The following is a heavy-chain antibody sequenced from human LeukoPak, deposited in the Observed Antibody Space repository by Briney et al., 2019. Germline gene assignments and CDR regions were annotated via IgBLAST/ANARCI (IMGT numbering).Heavy chain of an antibody. CDR1: GFSFSRHW. V-gene: IGHV3-74*01. CDR3: ASFGISWTSAY. Sequence: GGSLRLSCEASGFSFSRHWMHWIRQAPGKGLVWAARISDGGSYRSHVGSVEGRFTISRDNVRNILYLHMNDLRGEDTAVYYCASFGISWTSAYWGQGTLVTVSS. J-gene: IGHJ4*02. CDR2: ISDGGSYR. D-gene: IGHD2-21*01.